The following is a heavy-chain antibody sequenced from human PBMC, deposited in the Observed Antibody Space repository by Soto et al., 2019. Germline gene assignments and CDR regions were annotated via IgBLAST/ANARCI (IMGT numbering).Heavy chain of an antibody. V-gene: IGHV3-15*01. Sequence: GGSLRLSCAASGFTFSNAWMSWVRQAPGKGLEWVGRIKSKTDGGTTDYAAPVKGRFTISRDDSKNTLYLQMNSLKTEDTAVYYCTTKPVSGFLEKDYYMDVWGKGTTVTVSS. CDR2: IKSKTDGGTT. J-gene: IGHJ6*03. D-gene: IGHD3-3*01. CDR1: GFTFSNAW. CDR3: TTKPVSGFLEKDYYMDV.